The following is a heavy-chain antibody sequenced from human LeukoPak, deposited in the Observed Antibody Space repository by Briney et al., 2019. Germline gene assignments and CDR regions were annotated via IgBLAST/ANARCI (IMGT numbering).Heavy chain of an antibody. CDR3: ARNSLPSGGALGFDY. D-gene: IGHD3-16*01. V-gene: IGHV4-34*01. Sequence: SETLSLTCAVYGGSFSGYYWSWIRQPPGKGLEWIGEINHSGSTNYNPSLKSRVTMSVDTSKNQFSLKLSSVTAADTAVYYCARNSLPSGGALGFDYWGQGTLVTVSS. CDR2: INHSGST. CDR1: GGSFSGYY. J-gene: IGHJ4*02.